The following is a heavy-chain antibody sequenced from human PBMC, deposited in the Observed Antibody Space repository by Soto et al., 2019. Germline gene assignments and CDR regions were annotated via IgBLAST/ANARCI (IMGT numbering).Heavy chain of an antibody. D-gene: IGHD5-18*01. CDR2: SHQSGNT. CDR3: STRDTGRVY. V-gene: IGHV4-4*02. Sequence: VQLQESGPGLVKPSGTLSLTCAVSGVSIGSHDWWTWVRQPPGKGLEWIGESHQSGNTNYNSSLASRVTISLDKSKNYFSLQLSSETVEDPAVYYCSTRDTGRVYWGQGTLVTVSS. J-gene: IGHJ4*02. CDR1: GVSIGSHDW.